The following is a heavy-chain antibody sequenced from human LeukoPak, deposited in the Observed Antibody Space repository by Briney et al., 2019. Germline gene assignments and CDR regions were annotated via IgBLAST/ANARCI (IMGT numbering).Heavy chain of an antibody. V-gene: IGHV7-4-1*02. CDR1: GYTFTSYA. CDR3: ARTLYSCGPPHYLFDY. D-gene: IGHD5-18*01. CDR2: INTNTGNP. J-gene: IGHJ4*02. Sequence: GASVKVSCKASGYTFTSYAMNWVRQAPGQGLEWMGWINTNTGNPTYAQGFTGRFVFSLDTSVSTAYLQISSLKAEDTAVYYCARTLYSCGPPHYLFDYWGQGTLVTVSS.